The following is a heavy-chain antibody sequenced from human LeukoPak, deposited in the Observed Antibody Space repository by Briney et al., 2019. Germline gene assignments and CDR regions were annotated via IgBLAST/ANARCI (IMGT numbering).Heavy chain of an antibody. V-gene: IGHV4-34*01. D-gene: IGHD6-13*01. Sequence: PGGSLRLSWAASGFTFSSYSMNWIRQPPGKGLEWIGEINHSGSTNYNPSLKSRVTISVDTSKNQFSLKLSSVTAADTAVYYCARRVAAAAFDYWGQGTLVTVSS. CDR2: INHSGST. J-gene: IGHJ4*02. CDR1: GFTFSSYS. CDR3: ARRVAAAAFDY.